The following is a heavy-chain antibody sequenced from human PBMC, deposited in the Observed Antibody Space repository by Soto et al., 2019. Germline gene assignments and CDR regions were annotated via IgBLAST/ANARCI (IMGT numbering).Heavy chain of an antibody. D-gene: IGHD2-21*01. J-gene: IGHJ4*02. CDR3: SKDHAGGPSNPALLF. Sequence: QVQLVQSGAEVKKPGSSVKVSCKASGGTSSNYAVTWVRQAPGQGLEWVGTFIPVFAAAKYAQQFQGRVTMTADESTRKAYKELSSLRTEDTAVFYCSKDHAGGPSNPALLFWGQGTLDTVSS. CDR2: FIPVFAAA. CDR1: GGTSSNYA. V-gene: IGHV1-69*18.